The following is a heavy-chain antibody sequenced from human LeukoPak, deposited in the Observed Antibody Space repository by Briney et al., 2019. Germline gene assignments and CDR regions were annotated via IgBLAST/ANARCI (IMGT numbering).Heavy chain of an antibody. CDR1: GFTVSSNY. CDR2: ISSSSSYI. V-gene: IGHV3-21*01. Sequence: YPGGSLRLSCAASGFTVSSNYMSWVRQAPGKGLEWVSSISSSSSYIYYADSVKGRFTISRDNAKNSLYLQMNSLRAEDTAVYYCARDRRGSYPTRWFDPWGQGTLVTVSS. J-gene: IGHJ5*02. D-gene: IGHD1-26*01. CDR3: ARDRRGSYPTRWFDP.